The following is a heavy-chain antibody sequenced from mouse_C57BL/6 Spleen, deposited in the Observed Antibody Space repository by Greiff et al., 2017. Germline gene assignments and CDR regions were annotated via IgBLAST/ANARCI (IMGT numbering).Heavy chain of an antibody. V-gene: IGHV1-82*01. J-gene: IGHJ3*01. D-gene: IGHD1-1*01. Sequence: QVQLQQSGPELVKPGASVKISCKASGYAFSSSWMNWVKQRPGKGLEWIGRIYPGDGDTNYNGKFKGKATLTADKSSSTAYMQLSSMTSEDSAVYFCASDPLRTWIAYWGQGTLVTVSA. CDR1: GYAFSSSW. CDR3: ASDPLRTWIAY. CDR2: IYPGDGDT.